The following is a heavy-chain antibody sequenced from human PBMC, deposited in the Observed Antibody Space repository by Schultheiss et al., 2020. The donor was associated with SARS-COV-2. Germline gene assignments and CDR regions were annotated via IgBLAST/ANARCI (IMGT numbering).Heavy chain of an antibody. V-gene: IGHV4-4*07. CDR3: ARLTPVVPDPYYYYGMDV. D-gene: IGHD2-2*01. CDR1: GGSISSYY. J-gene: IGHJ6*02. Sequence: SETLSLTCTVSGGSISSYYWSWIRQPPGKGLEWIGRIYTSGSTNYNPSLKSRVTISVDTSKNQFSLKLSSVTAADTAVYYCARLTPVVPDPYYYYGMDVWGQGTTVTVSS. CDR2: IYTSGST.